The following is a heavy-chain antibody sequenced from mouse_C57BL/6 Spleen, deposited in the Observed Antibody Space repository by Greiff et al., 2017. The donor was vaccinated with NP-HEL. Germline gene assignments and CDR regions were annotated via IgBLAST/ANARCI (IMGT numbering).Heavy chain of an antibody. D-gene: IGHD2-4*01. Sequence: DVMLVESGGGLVKPGGSLKLSCAASGFTFSSYAMSWVRQTPEKRLEWVATISDGGSYTYYPDNVKGRFTISRDNAKNKLYLQMSHLKSEDTAMYYCARDRNYDDYAMDYWGQGTSVTVSS. V-gene: IGHV5-4*01. CDR2: ISDGGSYT. CDR3: ARDRNYDDYAMDY. CDR1: GFTFSSYA. J-gene: IGHJ4*01.